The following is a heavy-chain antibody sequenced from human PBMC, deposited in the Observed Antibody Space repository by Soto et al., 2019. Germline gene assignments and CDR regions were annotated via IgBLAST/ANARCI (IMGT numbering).Heavy chain of an antibody. CDR3: ARGFLEPDPYYYYGMDV. CDR2: IYYSGST. D-gene: IGHD3-3*01. V-gene: IGHV4-59*01. Sequence: SETLSLTCTVSGGSISSYYWSWIRQPPGKGLEWIGYIYYSGSTNYNPSLKSRVTISVDTSKNQFSLKLSSVTAADTAVYYCARGFLEPDPYYYYGMDVWGQGTTVTVSS. CDR1: GGSISSYY. J-gene: IGHJ6*02.